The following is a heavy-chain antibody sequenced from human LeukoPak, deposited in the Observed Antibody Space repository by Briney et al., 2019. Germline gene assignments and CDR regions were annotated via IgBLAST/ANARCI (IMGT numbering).Heavy chain of an antibody. D-gene: IGHD2-15*01. V-gene: IGHV1-46*01. CDR2: INPTGGST. Sequence: ASVKVSCKASGYTFTNYYIHWVRQAPGQGLEWMGIINPTGGSTTYAQKFQGRVTMTRDTSTSTVYMELRSLRSDDTAVYYCARGTGLGYCSGGSCYSGVYWGQGTLVTVSS. CDR3: ARGTGLGYCSGGSCYSGVY. J-gene: IGHJ4*02. CDR1: GYTFTNYY.